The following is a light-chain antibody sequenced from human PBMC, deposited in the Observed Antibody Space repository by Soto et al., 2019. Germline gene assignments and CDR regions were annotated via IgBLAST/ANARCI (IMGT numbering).Light chain of an antibody. CDR1: QSVSTN. CDR3: QQYSSSPS. CDR2: GAS. Sequence: EIVMTQSPTTLSVSPGERATLSCRASQSVSTNSAWYQQKPGQVPSLLIYGASTRASGIPVRFSGSGSGTEFTLTIGSLQSEDFAVYYCQQYSSSPSFGQGTRLEIK. V-gene: IGKV3-15*01. J-gene: IGKJ5*01.